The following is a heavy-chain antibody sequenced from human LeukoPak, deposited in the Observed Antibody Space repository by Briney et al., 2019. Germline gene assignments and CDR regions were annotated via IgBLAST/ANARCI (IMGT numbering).Heavy chain of an antibody. J-gene: IGHJ3*02. CDR3: AKLSGTYYYDSSGYLSDAFDI. V-gene: IGHV3-30*18. Sequence: GGSLRLSCAASGFTFSSYGMHWVRQAPGKGLEWVAVISYDGSNKYYADSVKGRFTISRDNSRNTLYLRMNSLRAEDTAVYYCAKLSGTYYYDSSGYLSDAFDIWGQGTMVTVS. CDR1: GFTFSSYG. CDR2: ISYDGSNK. D-gene: IGHD3-22*01.